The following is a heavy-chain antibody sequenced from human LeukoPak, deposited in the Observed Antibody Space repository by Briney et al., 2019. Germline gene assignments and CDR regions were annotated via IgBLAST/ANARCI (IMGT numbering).Heavy chain of an antibody. V-gene: IGHV4-39*07. J-gene: IGHJ5*02. Sequence: PSETLSLTCTVSGGSISSTNYFWSWIRQPPGKGLEWIGEINHSGSTNYNPSLKSRVTISVDTSKNQFSLKLSSVTAADTAVYYCARGGPPGRRYCSGGSCYSASAYWFDPWGQGTLVTVSS. CDR3: ARGGPPGRRYCSGGSCYSASAYWFDP. D-gene: IGHD2-15*01. CDR2: INHSGST. CDR1: GGSISSTNYF.